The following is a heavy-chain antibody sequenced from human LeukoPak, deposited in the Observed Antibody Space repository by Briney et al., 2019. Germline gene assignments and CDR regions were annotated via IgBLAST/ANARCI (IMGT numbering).Heavy chain of an antibody. D-gene: IGHD1-7*01. V-gene: IGHV3-30-3*01. J-gene: IGHJ4*02. CDR1: GLTFSSYA. Sequence: GRSLRLSCAASGLTFSSYAMHWVRQAPGKGLEWVAVISYDGSNKYYADSVKGRFTISRDNSKNTLYLQMNSLRAEDTAVYYCARPHNWNYVVSTFDYWGQGTLVTVSS. CDR2: ISYDGSNK. CDR3: ARPHNWNYVVSTFDY.